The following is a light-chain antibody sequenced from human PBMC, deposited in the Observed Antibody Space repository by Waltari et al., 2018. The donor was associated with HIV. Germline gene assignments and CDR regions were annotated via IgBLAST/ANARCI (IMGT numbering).Light chain of an antibody. CDR3: QQSYSTPRGT. J-gene: IGKJ1*01. CDR2: AAS. Sequence: DIQMTQSPSSLSASVGDRVTITCRASQSISSYLNWYQQKPGKAPKLLIYAASSLQSGVQSRFSGSGSGTDFTLTISSLQPEDFATYYCQQSYSTPRGTFGQGTKVEIK. V-gene: IGKV1-39*01. CDR1: QSISSY.